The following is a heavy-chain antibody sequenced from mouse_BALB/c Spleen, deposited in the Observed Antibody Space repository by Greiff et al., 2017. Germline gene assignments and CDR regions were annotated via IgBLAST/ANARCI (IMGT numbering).Heavy chain of an antibody. CDR1: GYTFTSYW. Sequence: VQLQQSGAELAKPGASVKMSCKASGYTFTSYWMHWVKQRPGQGLEWIGYINPSTGYTEYNQKFKDKATLTADKSSSTAYMQLSSLTSEDSAVYYYARLRRDYAMDYWGQGTSVTVSS. CDR2: INPSTGYT. CDR3: ARLRRDYAMDY. V-gene: IGHV1-7*01. J-gene: IGHJ4*01.